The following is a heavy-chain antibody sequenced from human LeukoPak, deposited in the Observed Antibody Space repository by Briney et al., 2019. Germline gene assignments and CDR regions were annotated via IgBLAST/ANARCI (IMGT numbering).Heavy chain of an antibody. CDR2: VYTSGST. CDR3: ARGGTYGSGRNQHTTLDY. Sequence: SETLSLTCTVPGGSISNDYWSWIRQAAGKELEWIGRVYTSGSTNYNPSLKSRVTISLDKSKKQFSLNLNSVTAADPAVYYCARGGTYGSGRNQHTTLDYWGQGTLVTGSS. CDR1: GGSISNDY. J-gene: IGHJ4*02. D-gene: IGHD3-10*01. V-gene: IGHV4-4*07.